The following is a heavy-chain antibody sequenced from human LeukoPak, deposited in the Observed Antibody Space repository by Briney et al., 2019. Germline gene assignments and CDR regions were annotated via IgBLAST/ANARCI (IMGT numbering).Heavy chain of an antibody. CDR3: AKVVEDDYVWGSYRSYYFDY. J-gene: IGHJ4*02. V-gene: IGHV3-20*04. Sequence: GGSLRLSCAASGFTFDDYGMSWVRQAPGKGLEWVSGINWNGGSTGYADSVKGRFTISRDNAKNSLYLQMNSLRAEDTAVYYCAKVVEDDYVWGSYRSYYFDYWGQGTLVTVSS. CDR2: INWNGGST. CDR1: GFTFDDYG. D-gene: IGHD3-16*02.